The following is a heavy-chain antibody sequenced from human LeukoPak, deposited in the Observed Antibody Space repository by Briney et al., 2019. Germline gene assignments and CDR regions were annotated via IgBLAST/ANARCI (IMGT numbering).Heavy chain of an antibody. CDR3: ARGSGLYKYGSGSMDV. CDR2: IYHSGST. J-gene: IGHJ6*04. Sequence: NPSETLSLTCAVSGYSISSGYYWGWIRQPPGKGLEWIGSIYHSGSTYYNPSLKSRVTISVDTSKNQFSLKLSSVTAADTAVYYCARGSGLYKYGSGSMDVWGKGTTVTVSS. CDR1: GYSISSGYY. D-gene: IGHD3-10*01. V-gene: IGHV4-38-2*01.